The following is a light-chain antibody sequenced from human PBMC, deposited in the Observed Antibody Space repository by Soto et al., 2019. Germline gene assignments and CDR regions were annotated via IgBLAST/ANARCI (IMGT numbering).Light chain of an antibody. CDR3: QHYNSYSEA. CDR2: KAS. V-gene: IGKV1-5*03. J-gene: IGKJ1*01. CDR1: QTISSW. Sequence: DIQMTQSPSTLSGSVGDRVTMTCRASQTISSWLAWYQQKPGKAPKLLIYKASTLKSGVPSRFSGSGSGTEFALTISSLQPDYFATYYCQHYNSYSEAFGQGTKVDIK.